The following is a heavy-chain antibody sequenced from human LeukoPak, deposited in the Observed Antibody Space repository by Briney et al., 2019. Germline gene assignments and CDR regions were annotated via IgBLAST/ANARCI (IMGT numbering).Heavy chain of an antibody. CDR1: GFTFSSYA. Sequence: PGRSLRLSCAASGFTFSSYAMPWVRQAPGKGLEWVAVISYDGSNKYYADSVKGRFTISRDNSKNTLYLQMNSLRAEDTAVYYCARDSIPNNWFDPWGQGTLVTVSS. CDR3: ARDSIPNNWFDP. J-gene: IGHJ5*02. D-gene: IGHD2-21*01. V-gene: IGHV3-30*01. CDR2: ISYDGSNK.